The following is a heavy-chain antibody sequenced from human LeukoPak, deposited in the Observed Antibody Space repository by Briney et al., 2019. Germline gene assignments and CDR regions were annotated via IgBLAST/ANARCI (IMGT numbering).Heavy chain of an antibody. CDR1: GLTFSSYS. D-gene: IGHD3-10*01. V-gene: IGHV3-21*01. CDR2: ISSSSSYI. J-gene: IGHJ4*02. CDR3: ARDYQNYYGDY. Sequence: GGSLRLSCAASGLTFSSYSMNWVRQAPGKGLEWVSSISSSSSYIYYADSVKGRFTISRDNAKNSLYLQMNSLRAEDTAVYYCARDYQNYYGDYWGQGTLVTVSS.